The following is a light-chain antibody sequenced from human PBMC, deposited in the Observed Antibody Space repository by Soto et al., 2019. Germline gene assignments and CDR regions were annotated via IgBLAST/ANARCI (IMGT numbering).Light chain of an antibody. CDR1: QSVSSK. CDR3: HQYNSWPHT. Sequence: EIVMTQSPATLSVSPGERATLSCRASQSVSSKLAWYQQKPGQAPRILIYGASTRATGIPARFSGSGSGTEFTLTISSLQSEDFAVYYCHQYNSWPHTFGQGTKVEIK. CDR2: GAS. J-gene: IGKJ1*01. V-gene: IGKV3-15*01.